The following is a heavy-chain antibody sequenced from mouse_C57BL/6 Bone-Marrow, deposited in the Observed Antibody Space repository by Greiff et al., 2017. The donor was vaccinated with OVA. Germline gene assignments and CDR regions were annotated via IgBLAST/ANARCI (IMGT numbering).Heavy chain of an antibody. J-gene: IGHJ1*03. D-gene: IGHD1-1*02. CDR2: LSDGGSYT. V-gene: IGHV5-4*03. Sequence: EVKLVESGGGLVKPGGSLKLSCAASGFTFSSYAMSWVRQTPEKRLEWVATLSDGGSYTYYPDNVKGRFTISRDNAKNKLYLQMSHLKSEDTAMYYCARGVGYWYFYVWGTGTTVTVSS. CDR1: GFTFSSYA. CDR3: ARGVGYWYFYV.